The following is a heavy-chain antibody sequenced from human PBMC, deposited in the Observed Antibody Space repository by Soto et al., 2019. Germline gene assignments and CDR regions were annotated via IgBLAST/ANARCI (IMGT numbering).Heavy chain of an antibody. CDR1: GYTFSNYD. D-gene: IGHD6-19*01. J-gene: IGHJ4*02. Sequence: QVQLGQSGGEVKKPGASVKVSCKTSGYTFSNYDFSWVRQAPGQGREWMGWVSNKNGVTNYAEKFRDRVTMSTDTSTNTIYMELRSLRSDDTAVYFCARERLNTGWYGFDHWGQGTQVTVSS. CDR3: ARERLNTGWYGFDH. CDR2: VSNKNGVT. V-gene: IGHV1-18*04.